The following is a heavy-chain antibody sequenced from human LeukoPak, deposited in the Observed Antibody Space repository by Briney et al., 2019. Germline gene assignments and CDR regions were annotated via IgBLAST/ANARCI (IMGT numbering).Heavy chain of an antibody. CDR2: ISSSSSYI. V-gene: IGHV3-21*01. Sequence: GGFLRLSCAASGFTFSSYSMNWVRQAPGKGLEWVSSISSSSSYIYYADSVKGRFTISRDNAKNSLYLQMNSLRAEDTAVYYCARDSGYSSSWPPYYYYGMDVWGQGTTVTVSS. J-gene: IGHJ6*02. CDR3: ARDSGYSSSWPPYYYYGMDV. D-gene: IGHD6-13*01. CDR1: GFTFSSYS.